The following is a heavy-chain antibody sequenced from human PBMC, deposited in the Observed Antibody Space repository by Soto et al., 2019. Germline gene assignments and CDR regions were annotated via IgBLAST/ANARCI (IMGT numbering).Heavy chain of an antibody. Sequence: GESLKISCKGPGYSFTSYWISLVRQIPWKGLEWMGRIDPSDSYTNYSPSFQGHVTISADKSISTAYLQWSSLKASDTAMYYCASTGPEGYYYGMEVWGQGTTVTVSS. CDR1: GYSFTSYW. CDR2: IDPSDSYT. J-gene: IGHJ6*02. CDR3: ASTGPEGYYYGMEV. V-gene: IGHV5-10-1*01. D-gene: IGHD3-9*01.